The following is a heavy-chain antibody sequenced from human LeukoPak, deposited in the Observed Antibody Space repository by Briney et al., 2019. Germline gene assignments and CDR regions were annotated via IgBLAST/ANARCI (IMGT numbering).Heavy chain of an antibody. J-gene: IGHJ4*02. Sequence: PGGSLRLSCAASGFTFSSYAMSWVRQAPGKGLEWVSAISGSGGSTYYADSVKGRFTISRDNSKNTLYLQMNSLRAEDTAVYYCAKDPAGYCSGGSCYTGYFDYWGQGTLVTVSS. CDR2: ISGSGGST. CDR1: GFTFSSYA. CDR3: AKDPAGYCSGGSCYTGYFDY. V-gene: IGHV3-23*01. D-gene: IGHD2-15*01.